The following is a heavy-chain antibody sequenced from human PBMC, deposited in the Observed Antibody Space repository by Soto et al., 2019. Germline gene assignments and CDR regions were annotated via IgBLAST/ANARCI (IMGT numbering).Heavy chain of an antibody. Sequence: QVQLQESGPGLVKPSETLSLTCAVSGDSISSVNWWTWVRQSPGKGLEWIGEISPGGNTNYNPSLKSRVTIAADKSNNQSSLNLRSVTAADTAVYYWARIDCTDGVGEWNWLDPWGQGILITVSS. D-gene: IGHD2-8*01. V-gene: IGHV4-4*02. CDR3: ARIDCTDGVGEWNWLDP. J-gene: IGHJ5*02. CDR1: GDSISSVNW. CDR2: ISPGGNT.